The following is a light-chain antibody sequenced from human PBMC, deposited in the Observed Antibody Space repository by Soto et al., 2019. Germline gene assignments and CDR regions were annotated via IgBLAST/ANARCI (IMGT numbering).Light chain of an antibody. J-gene: IGKJ1*01. V-gene: IGKV3D-7*01. CDR3: QQDYNLPWT. Sequence: EIVMTQSPATLSLSPGERATLSCRASQSVSSSYLSWYQHKPGQAPRLLIYGASIRATGIPARFSGSGSGTAFTLTIRSMQTQDFAVYYCQQDYNLPWTFCQGTKVDIK. CDR1: QSVSSSY. CDR2: GAS.